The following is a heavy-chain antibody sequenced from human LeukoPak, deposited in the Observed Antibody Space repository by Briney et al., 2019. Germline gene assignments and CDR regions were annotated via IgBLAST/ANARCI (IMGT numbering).Heavy chain of an antibody. J-gene: IGHJ3*02. D-gene: IGHD6-13*01. Sequence: SVKGRLTISRDNAKNSLYLQVNSLRAEDTAVYYCARGGSSWYYFDIWGQGTMVTVSS. CDR3: ARGGSSWYYFDI. V-gene: IGHV3-21*01.